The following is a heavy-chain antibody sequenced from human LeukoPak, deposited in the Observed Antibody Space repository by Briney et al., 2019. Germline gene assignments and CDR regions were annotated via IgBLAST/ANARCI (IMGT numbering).Heavy chain of an antibody. V-gene: IGHV4-59*01. CDR1: GGSISSYY. J-gene: IGHJ3*02. Sequence: SETLSLTCTVSGGSISSYYWSWIRQPPGKGLEWIGYIYYSGSTNYNPSLKSRVTISVDTSKNQFSLELSSVTAADTAVYYCARVEIPGYCSGGSCYFGAFDIWGQGTMVTVSS. D-gene: IGHD2-15*01. CDR3: ARVEIPGYCSGGSCYFGAFDI. CDR2: IYYSGST.